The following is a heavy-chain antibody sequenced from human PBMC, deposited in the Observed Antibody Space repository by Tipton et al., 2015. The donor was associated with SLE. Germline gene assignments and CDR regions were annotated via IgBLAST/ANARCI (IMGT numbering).Heavy chain of an antibody. CDR1: GGSISSYY. D-gene: IGHD2-2*01. Sequence: LRLSCTVSGGSISSYYWSWIRQPPGKGLEWIGHIYYSGSADYNPSLKSRVTISVDTSKNQFSLRLSSVTAADTAVYYCASPGESCSGPSCYDWYFDLWGRGTLVTVSS. V-gene: IGHV4-59*01. J-gene: IGHJ2*01. CDR3: ASPGESCSGPSCYDWYFDL. CDR2: IYYSGSA.